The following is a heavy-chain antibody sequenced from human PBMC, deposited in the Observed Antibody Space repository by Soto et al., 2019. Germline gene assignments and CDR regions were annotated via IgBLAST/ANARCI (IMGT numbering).Heavy chain of an antibody. CDR1: GGSISSYY. Sequence: SETLSLTCTVSGGSISSYYWSWIRQPPGKGLEWIGYIYYSGSTNYNPSLKSRVTMSVDTSKNQFSLKLSSVTAADTAVYYCAREPANYYGSGSYYNSWWFDPWGQGTLVTVSS. J-gene: IGHJ5*02. D-gene: IGHD3-10*01. V-gene: IGHV4-59*12. CDR2: IYYSGST. CDR3: AREPANYYGSGSYYNSWWFDP.